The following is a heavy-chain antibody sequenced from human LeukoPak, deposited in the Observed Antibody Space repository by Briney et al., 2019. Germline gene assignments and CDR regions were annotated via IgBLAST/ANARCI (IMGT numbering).Heavy chain of an antibody. Sequence: ASVKVSCKASGYTFTGYYMHWVRQARAQGLEWMGWINPNSGGTNYSQKFQVKVTMTRYTSISTAYMELSRLSSDGTAVYYCASDTYCTNGVCQNNWFDPWGQGTLVTVSS. D-gene: IGHD2-8*01. CDR2: INPNSGGT. V-gene: IGHV1-2*02. CDR1: GYTFTGYY. J-gene: IGHJ5*02. CDR3: ASDTYCTNGVCQNNWFDP.